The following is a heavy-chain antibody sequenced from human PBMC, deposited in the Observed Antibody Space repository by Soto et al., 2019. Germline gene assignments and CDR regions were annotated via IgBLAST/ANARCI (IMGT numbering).Heavy chain of an antibody. CDR2: IYHSGST. CDR3: ARRPWRVVLVPGGIDV. Sequence: QLQLQESGSGLVKPSQTLSLTCAVSGGSISSGGYSWSWIRQPPGKGLEWIGYIYHSGSTYYNPYLKSGVIISVDRSKTQFSLNMRSVTAADTAVYYCARRPWRVVLVPGGIDVWGQGTTVTLS. J-gene: IGHJ6*02. D-gene: IGHD2-2*01. CDR1: GGSISSGGYS. V-gene: IGHV4-30-2*01.